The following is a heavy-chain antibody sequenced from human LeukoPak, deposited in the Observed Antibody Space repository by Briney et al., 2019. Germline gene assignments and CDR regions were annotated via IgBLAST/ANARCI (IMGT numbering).Heavy chain of an antibody. CDR1: GGSISGYY. Sequence: LSLTCTVSGGSISGYYWSWSRQPPGKGVEWVSGISWNSGSIGYADSVKGRFTISRDNAKNSLYLQMNSLRAEDMALHYCARGGSSWFSIKDWFDPWGQGTLVTVSS. CDR3: ARGGSSWFSIKDWFDP. D-gene: IGHD6-13*01. CDR2: ISWNSGSI. V-gene: IGHV3-9*03. J-gene: IGHJ5*02.